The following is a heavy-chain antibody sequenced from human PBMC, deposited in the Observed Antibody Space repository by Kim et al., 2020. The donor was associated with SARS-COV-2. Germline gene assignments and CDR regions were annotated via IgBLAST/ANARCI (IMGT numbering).Heavy chain of an antibody. D-gene: IGHD4-4*01. CDR1: GFTFSSYW. CDR2: INRDGSST. V-gene: IGHV3-74*01. J-gene: IGHJ6*02. CDR3: AREPAVTDPYYYYYGMDV. Sequence: GGSLRLSCAASGFTFSSYWMHWVRQAPGKGLVWVSRINRDGSSTSYADSVKGRFTISRDNAKNTLYLQMNSLRAEDTAVYYCAREPAVTDPYYYYYGMDVWGQGTTVTVSS.